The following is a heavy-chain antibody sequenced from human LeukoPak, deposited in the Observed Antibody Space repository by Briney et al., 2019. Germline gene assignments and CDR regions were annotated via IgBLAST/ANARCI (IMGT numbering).Heavy chain of an antibody. CDR1: GGSISSSSYY. CDR3: ATGTTGTTDSRRETTYYYYYMDV. D-gene: IGHD1-1*01. Sequence: PSETLSLTCTVSGGSISSSSYYWGWLRQPPGKGLEWIGSIYYSGSTYYNPSLKSRVTISVDTSKNQFSLKLSSVTAADTAVYYCATGTTGTTDSRRETTYYYYYMDVWGKGTTVTVSS. CDR2: IYYSGST. J-gene: IGHJ6*03. V-gene: IGHV4-39*01.